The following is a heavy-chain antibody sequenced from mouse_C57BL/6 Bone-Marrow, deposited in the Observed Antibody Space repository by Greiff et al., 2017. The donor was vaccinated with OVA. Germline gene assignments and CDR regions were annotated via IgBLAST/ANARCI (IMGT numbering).Heavy chain of an antibody. J-gene: IGHJ4*01. Sequence: QVQLQQPGAELVMPGASVKLSCKASGYTFTSYWMHWVKQRPGQGLEWIGEIDPSDSYTNYNQKFKGKSTLTVDKSSSTAYMQLSSLTSEDSAVYYCAKGMVTPYYYAMDYWGQGTSVTVSS. CDR2: IDPSDSYT. CDR1: GYTFTSYW. D-gene: IGHD2-2*01. CDR3: AKGMVTPYYYAMDY. V-gene: IGHV1-69*01.